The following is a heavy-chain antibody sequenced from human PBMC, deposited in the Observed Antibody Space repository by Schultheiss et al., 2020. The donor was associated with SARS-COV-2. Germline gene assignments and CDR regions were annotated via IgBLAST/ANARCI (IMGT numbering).Heavy chain of an antibody. Sequence: GGSLRLSCKGSGYSFTSYWIAWVRQMPGKGLEWMGIIYPGDSDTRYSPSFQGQVTISADKSISTAYLQWSSLKASDTAMYYCARLNSGSYGWFDPWGQGTLVTVSS. J-gene: IGHJ5*02. CDR2: IYPGDSDT. CDR1: GYSFTSYW. D-gene: IGHD1-26*01. V-gene: IGHV5-51*01. CDR3: ARLNSGSYGWFDP.